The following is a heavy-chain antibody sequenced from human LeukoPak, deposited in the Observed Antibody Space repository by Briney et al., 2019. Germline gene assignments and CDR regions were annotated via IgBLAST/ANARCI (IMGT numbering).Heavy chain of an antibody. D-gene: IGHD6-6*01. V-gene: IGHV4-38-2*02. CDR2: LYHSGST. Sequence: SETLSLTCSVSGYSISSGYYWGWIRQAPGKGLEWIGNLYHSGSTYYNPSLKSRVSISVDTSKNQLSLNLSSVTAADTAVYYCATEIQNIAGRVYWGQGTLVTVSS. J-gene: IGHJ4*02. CDR3: ATEIQNIAGRVY. CDR1: GYSISSGYY.